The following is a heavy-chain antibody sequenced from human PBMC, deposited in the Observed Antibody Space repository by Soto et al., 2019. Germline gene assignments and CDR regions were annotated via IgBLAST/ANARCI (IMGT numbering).Heavy chain of an antibody. J-gene: IGHJ4*02. CDR2: IDPSGGVT. CDR3: ARDVSGHDNYETIGYYFDH. CDR1: GYTFTKFH. Sequence: QVQLIQFGAEVKKPGASVKVSCRASGYTFTKFHIHWVRQAPGQGLEWMGMIDPSGGVTRDAQRFQRRITMTCDTSTSSVYVALRGLTAEDTAVYYCARDVSGHDNYETIGYYFDHWGPGTLVTVSS. V-gene: IGHV1-46*01. D-gene: IGHD3-16*01.